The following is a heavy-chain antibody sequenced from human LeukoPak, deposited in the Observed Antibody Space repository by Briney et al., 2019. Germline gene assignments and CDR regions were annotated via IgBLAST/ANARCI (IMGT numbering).Heavy chain of an antibody. CDR2: IYPADSVT. CDR1: GYIFTNYW. Sequence: GESLKISCKGSGYIFTNYWIGWVRQMPGKGLEWMGIIYPADSVTIYSPSFQGQVTISADKSITTAYLQWSSLRASDTAMYYCARQEYSSRSTSGHFEYWGQGTLVTVSS. V-gene: IGHV5-51*01. D-gene: IGHD6-13*01. CDR3: ARQEYSSRSTSGHFEY. J-gene: IGHJ4*02.